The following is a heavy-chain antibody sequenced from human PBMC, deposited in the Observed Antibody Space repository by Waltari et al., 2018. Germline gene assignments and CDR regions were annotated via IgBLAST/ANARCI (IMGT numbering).Heavy chain of an antibody. D-gene: IGHD2-8*01. J-gene: IGHJ4*02. Sequence: EVQLLESGGGLAQPGGSLTLSCAASGLTFSFDAMNWVRQAPGKGLEWVSGISGSGGSTYYADSVKGRFTISRDNSKNTLYLQMNSLRAEDTAVYYCAKDSPVLMVYAADYWGQGTMVTVSS. CDR2: ISGSGGST. V-gene: IGHV3-23*01. CDR3: AKDSPVLMVYAADY. CDR1: GLTFSFDA.